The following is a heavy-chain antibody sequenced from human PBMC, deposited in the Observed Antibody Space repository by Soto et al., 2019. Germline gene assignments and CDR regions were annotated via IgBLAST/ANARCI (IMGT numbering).Heavy chain of an antibody. Sequence: SGTLSLSCTVSGASIRSTAYYWGWIRQAQGKGLEWIGYVYYTGSTYYNPSLMSRLTISVDTSKNQFSLKLTSVTAAETAAYYCVRSVREGGLAPKWIDRWGPGTQGT. J-gene: IGHJ5*02. V-gene: IGHV4-30-4*01. CDR2: VYYTGST. CDR3: VRSVREGGLAPKWIDR. CDR1: GASIRSTAYY. D-gene: IGHD2-2*03.